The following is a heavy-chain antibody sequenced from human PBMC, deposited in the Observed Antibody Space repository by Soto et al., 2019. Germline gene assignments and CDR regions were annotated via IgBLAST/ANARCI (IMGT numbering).Heavy chain of an antibody. J-gene: IGHJ4*02. CDR3: ARESLSGYEYYFDY. V-gene: IGHV4-31*03. Sequence: PSETLSLTCTVSGGSISSGGYYWSWIRQHPGKGLEWIGYIYYSGSTYYNPSLKSRVTISVDTSKNQFSLKLSSVIAADTAVYYCARESLSGYEYYFDYWGQGTLVTVSS. CDR1: GGSISSGGYY. CDR2: IYYSGST. D-gene: IGHD5-12*01.